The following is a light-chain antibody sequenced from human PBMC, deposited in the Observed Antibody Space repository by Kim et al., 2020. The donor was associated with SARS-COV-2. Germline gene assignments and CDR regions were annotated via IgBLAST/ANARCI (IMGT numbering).Light chain of an antibody. V-gene: IGLV1-47*02. Sequence: GQSVTISWSGRSANIGSNYVYWYQQLPGTAPKLLIYSNNQRPSGVPDRFSGSKSGTSASLAISGLRSEDEADYYCAAWDDSLSGVVFGGGTQLTVL. CDR3: AAWDDSLSGVV. CDR1: SANIGSNY. CDR2: SNN. J-gene: IGLJ2*01.